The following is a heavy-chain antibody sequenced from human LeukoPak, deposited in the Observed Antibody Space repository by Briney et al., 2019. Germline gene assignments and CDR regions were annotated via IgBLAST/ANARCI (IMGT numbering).Heavy chain of an antibody. J-gene: IGHJ2*01. CDR2: ITHSGSP. Sequence: SETLSLTCGVSSGSLSGYYWRWTRQPPGGGLEWLGEITHSGSPNYNPSHKSRVTISGDTSKKQFSLNLKSVTAADTGVYYCAGGVDLWGRGTPVTVSS. V-gene: IGHV4-34*01. CDR3: AGGVDL. CDR1: SGSLSGYY.